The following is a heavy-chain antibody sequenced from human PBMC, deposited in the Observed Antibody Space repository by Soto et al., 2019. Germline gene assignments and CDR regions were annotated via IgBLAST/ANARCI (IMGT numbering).Heavy chain of an antibody. CDR3: ERGPPSWELLFDY. Sequence: EVQLVESGGGLVQPGGSLRLSCAASGFTFSSYSMNWVRQAPGKGLEWVSYISSSSSTIYYADSVKGRFTISRDNAKNSLYLQMNSLRADDTAVYYCERGPPSWELLFDYWGQGTLVTVSS. J-gene: IGHJ4*02. CDR1: GFTFSSYS. CDR2: ISSSSSTI. V-gene: IGHV3-48*01. D-gene: IGHD1-26*01.